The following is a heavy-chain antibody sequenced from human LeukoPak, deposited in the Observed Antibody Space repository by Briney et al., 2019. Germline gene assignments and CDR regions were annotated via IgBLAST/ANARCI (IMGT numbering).Heavy chain of an antibody. V-gene: IGHV3-23*01. J-gene: IGHJ4*02. Sequence: PGGSLRLSCAASGFTFSSYAMSWGRQAPGQGLEWVSAISGSGGSTYYADSVHGRFTISRDNSKNTLYLQMNSLRAEDTAVYYCAKTGTTGTTVSFDYWGQGTLVTVSS. CDR2: ISGSGGST. D-gene: IGHD1-1*01. CDR3: AKTGTTGTTVSFDY. CDR1: GFTFSSYA.